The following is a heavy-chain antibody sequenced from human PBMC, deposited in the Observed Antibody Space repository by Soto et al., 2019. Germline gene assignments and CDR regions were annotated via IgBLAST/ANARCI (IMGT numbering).Heavy chain of an antibody. CDR1: GGTFSSYA. CDR2: IIPIFGTA. CDR3: ASGILPDIVVVPESMDV. V-gene: IGHV1-69*13. Sequence: SVKVSCKASGGTFSSYAISWVRQAPGQGLEWMGGIIPIFGTANYAQKFQGRVTITADESTSTAYMELSSLRSEDTAVYYCASGILPDIVVVPESMDVWGQGTTVTVSS. J-gene: IGHJ6*02. D-gene: IGHD2-2*01.